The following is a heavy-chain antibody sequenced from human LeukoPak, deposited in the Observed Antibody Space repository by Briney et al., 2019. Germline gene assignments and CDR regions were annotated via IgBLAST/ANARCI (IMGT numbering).Heavy chain of an antibody. J-gene: IGHJ4*02. D-gene: IGHD3-22*01. CDR2: VIPILGIA. CDR1: GGTFSSYA. Sequence: SVKVSCKASGGTFSSYAISWVRQAPGQGLEWMRRVIPILGIANYAQKFQGRVTITADKSTSTAYMELSSLRSEDTAVYYCARADTYYYDSSGPPDYWGQGTLVTVSS. V-gene: IGHV1-69*04. CDR3: ARADTYYYDSSGPPDY.